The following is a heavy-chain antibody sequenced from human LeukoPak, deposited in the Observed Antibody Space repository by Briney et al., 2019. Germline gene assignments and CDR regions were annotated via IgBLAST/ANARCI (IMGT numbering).Heavy chain of an antibody. J-gene: IGHJ6*03. D-gene: IGHD5-24*01. CDR2: IYYSGST. CDR3: ARQSRGYGYNSYYCYCYCMDG. Sequence: SETLSLTCTVSGGSISSYYWSWIRQPPGKGLEWIGYIYYSGSTNYNPSLKSRVTISVDTSKNQFPLQLSYVPAADAAVFYCARQSRGYGYNSYYCYCYCMDGWGKGTTVTVSS. V-gene: IGHV4-59*08. CDR1: GGSISSYY.